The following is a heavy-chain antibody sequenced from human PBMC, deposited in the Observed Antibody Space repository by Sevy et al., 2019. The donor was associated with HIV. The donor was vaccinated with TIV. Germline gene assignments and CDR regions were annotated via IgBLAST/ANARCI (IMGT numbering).Heavy chain of an antibody. D-gene: IGHD3-10*01. V-gene: IGHV1-24*01. Sequence: ASVMVSCKVSGYTLTELSMHWVRQAPGKGLEWMGGFDPEDGETIYAQKFQGRVTMTEDTSTDTAYMELSSLRSEDTAVYYCATDTGYYGSGSYLVLDYWGQGTLVTVSS. J-gene: IGHJ4*02. CDR3: ATDTGYYGSGSYLVLDY. CDR2: FDPEDGET. CDR1: GYTLTELS.